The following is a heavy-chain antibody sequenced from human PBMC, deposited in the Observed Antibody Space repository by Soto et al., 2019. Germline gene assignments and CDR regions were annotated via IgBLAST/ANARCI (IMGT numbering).Heavy chain of an antibody. CDR3: AKIRVGEHYYYTLDV. J-gene: IGHJ6*02. Sequence: PSETLSLTRTVSGGSISSWCYYWSRIPPHPGKGLEWIGYIHYSGSTSYNPSLKSRVTISEDTSKNQFSLKLSSVTAADTAVYFCAKIRVGEHYYYTLDVWGQGTAVTVSS. D-gene: IGHD3-10*01. V-gene: IGHV4-61*01. CDR2: IHYSGST. CDR1: GGSISSWCYY.